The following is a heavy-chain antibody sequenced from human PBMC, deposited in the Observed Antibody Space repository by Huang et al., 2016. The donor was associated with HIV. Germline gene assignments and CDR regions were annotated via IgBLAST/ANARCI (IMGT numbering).Heavy chain of an antibody. V-gene: IGHV4-39*01. Sequence: QLHLQQSGPGLVRPSETLSLICTVSGGSLPSGNHYWGWIRQTPGKGLEWVCNFYYRGDAYYTPALKNRVSISIDTSKSQFSLRLSSVIATDTAVYYCASGEYGKNAYDIWGQGTVVTVSA. D-gene: IGHD2-2*01. CDR3: ASGEYGKNAYDI. J-gene: IGHJ3*02. CDR2: FYYRGDA. CDR1: GGSLPSGNHY.